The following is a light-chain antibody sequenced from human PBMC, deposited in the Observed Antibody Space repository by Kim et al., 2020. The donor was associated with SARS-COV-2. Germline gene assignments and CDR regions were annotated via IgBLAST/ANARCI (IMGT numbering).Light chain of an antibody. CDR3: SAWDSSLSVWM. Sequence: RQTATLTGTGNNNNVGDQGAAWQQQHQGHPPKLLSYRDNNRPSGISERFSAFRSGNTAYLTISGLQPEDEADYYGSAWDSSLSVWMFGGGTQLTVL. J-gene: IGLJ3*02. V-gene: IGLV10-54*04. CDR2: RDN. CDR1: NNNVGDQG.